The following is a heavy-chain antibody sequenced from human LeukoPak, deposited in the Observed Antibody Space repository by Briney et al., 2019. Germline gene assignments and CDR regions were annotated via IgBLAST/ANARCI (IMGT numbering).Heavy chain of an antibody. Sequence: GGSLRLSCAASGFTFSSYGIHWVRQAPGKGLEWVAIISYDGSNKYYADSVKGRFAISRDNSKNTLYLQVNSLRAEDTAMYYCAKDGIVVSYFDYWGQGTLVTVSS. V-gene: IGHV3-30*18. CDR3: AKDGIVVSYFDY. CDR1: GFTFSSYG. CDR2: ISYDGSNK. J-gene: IGHJ4*02. D-gene: IGHD3-22*01.